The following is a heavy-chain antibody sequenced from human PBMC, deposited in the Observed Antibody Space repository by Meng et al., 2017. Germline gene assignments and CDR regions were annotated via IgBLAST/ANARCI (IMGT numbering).Heavy chain of an antibody. D-gene: IGHD3-10*01. Sequence: QAQLVQVGARVKKPGSSVKVSCKASGYTFTSYAMNWVRQAPGQGLEWMGWINTNTGNPTYAQGFTGRFVFSLDTSVSTAYLQISSLKAEDTAVYYCARDAGITMVRGVIIGYWGQGTLVTVSS. V-gene: IGHV7-4-1*02. CDR3: ARDAGITMVRGVIIGY. CDR2: INTNTGNP. J-gene: IGHJ4*02. CDR1: GYTFTSYA.